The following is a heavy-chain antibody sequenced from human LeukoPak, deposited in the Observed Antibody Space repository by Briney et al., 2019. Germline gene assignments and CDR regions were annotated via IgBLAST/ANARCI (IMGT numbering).Heavy chain of an antibody. CDR1: SYIFINYG. V-gene: IGHV1-18*01. D-gene: IGHD3-9*01. CDR3: ARGNYDILTGPRRTDAFDI. CDR2: ISAYNGNT. Sequence: ASVKVSCKASSYIFINYGISWVRQAPGQGLEWMGWISAYNGNTNYAQNLQGRVTMTTDTSTSTAYMELRSLRSDDTAMCYCARGNYDILTGPRRTDAFDIWGQGTMVTVSS. J-gene: IGHJ3*02.